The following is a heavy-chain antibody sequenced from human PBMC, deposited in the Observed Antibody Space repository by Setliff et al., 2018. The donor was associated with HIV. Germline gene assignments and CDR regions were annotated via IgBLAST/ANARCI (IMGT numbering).Heavy chain of an antibody. CDR3: ARDLVVVAPYYCFDP. D-gene: IGHD2-15*01. CDR2: INPNSGDT. CDR1: GYTFTSYH. J-gene: IGHJ5*02. V-gene: IGHV1-2*02. Sequence: GASVKVSCKTSGYTFTSYHLHWLRQAPGQGLEWMGWINPNSGDTRYAQRFQGRVTMTRDTSTNTAHMEPNSLTSDDTAVYYCARDLVVVAPYYCFDPWGQGTLVTVSS.